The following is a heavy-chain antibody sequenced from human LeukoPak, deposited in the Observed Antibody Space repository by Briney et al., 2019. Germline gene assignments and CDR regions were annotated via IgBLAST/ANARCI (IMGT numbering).Heavy chain of an antibody. CDR1: GGSISSYY. J-gene: IGHJ4*02. CDR2: IYYSGST. D-gene: IGHD3-22*01. V-gene: IGHV4-59*01. Sequence: SETLSLTCTVSGGSISSYYWSRIRQPPGKGLEWIGYIYYSGSTNYKPSLKSRVTISVDTSKNQFSLKLTSVTAADTAVYYCARAGSSAYLIDYWGQGTLVTVSS. CDR3: ARAGSSAYLIDY.